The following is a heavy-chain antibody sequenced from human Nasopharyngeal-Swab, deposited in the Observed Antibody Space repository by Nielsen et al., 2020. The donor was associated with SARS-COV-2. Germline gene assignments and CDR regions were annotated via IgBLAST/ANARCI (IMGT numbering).Heavy chain of an antibody. Sequence: WIRQPPGKGLEWIGEIYHSGSTNHNPSLKSRVTISVDKSKNQFSLKLSSVTAADTAVYYCARPYRYCSGGSCHSGGAFDIWGQGTMVTVSS. J-gene: IGHJ3*02. CDR2: IYHSGST. D-gene: IGHD2-15*01. V-gene: IGHV4-4*02. CDR3: ARPYRYCSGGSCHSGGAFDI.